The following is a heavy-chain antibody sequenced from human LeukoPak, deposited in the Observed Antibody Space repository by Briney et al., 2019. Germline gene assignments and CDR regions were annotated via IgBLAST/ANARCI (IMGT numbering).Heavy chain of an antibody. CDR2: IRSKAYGGTT. J-gene: IGHJ3*02. D-gene: IGHD3-3*01. Sequence: GGSLTLSCTASGFTFADYAMSWFRQAPGHGLEWVGFIRSKAYGGTTEYASYVKGRFTISRADSKSIAYLQMNSLKTEDTAVYYCTRERSITIFGVAREPAFDIWGQGTMVTVSS. CDR1: GFTFADYA. V-gene: IGHV3-49*03. CDR3: TRERSITIFGVAREPAFDI.